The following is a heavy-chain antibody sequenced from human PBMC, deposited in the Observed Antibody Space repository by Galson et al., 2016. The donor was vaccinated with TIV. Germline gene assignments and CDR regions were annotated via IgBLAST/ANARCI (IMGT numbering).Heavy chain of an antibody. D-gene: IGHD4-11*01. V-gene: IGHV3-74*03. J-gene: IGHJ4*02. CDR1: GFNFGAYW. CDR3: VRESPYTFDY. CDR2: ILGDGSSV. Sequence: SLRLSCAASGFNFGAYWMHWVRQPPGKGLVWVSRILGDGSSVTYADSVKGRFTISRDNAKNTLFLQMSNVKAEDSGVYYCVRESPYTFDYWGQGSLVTVSS.